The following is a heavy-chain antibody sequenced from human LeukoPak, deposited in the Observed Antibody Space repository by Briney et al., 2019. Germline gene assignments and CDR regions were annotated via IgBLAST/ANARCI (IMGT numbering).Heavy chain of an antibody. CDR1: GYTFTSYG. J-gene: IGHJ4*02. Sequence: ASVKVSCKASGYTFTSYGISWVRQAPGQGLEWMGWISAYNGNTNYAQKLQGRVTMTTDTSTSTAYMELRSLRSDDTAVYYCARVRKPISGSDFNDYWGQGTLVTVSS. D-gene: IGHD5-12*01. CDR3: ARVRKPISGSDFNDY. V-gene: IGHV1-18*01. CDR2: ISAYNGNT.